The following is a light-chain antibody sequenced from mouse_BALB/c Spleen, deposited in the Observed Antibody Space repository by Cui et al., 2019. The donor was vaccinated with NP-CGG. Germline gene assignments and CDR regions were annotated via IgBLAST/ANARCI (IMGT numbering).Light chain of an antibody. CDR1: TGAVTTSNY. CDR2: GTN. Sequence: QAVVTQESAPTTSPDEKITLTCRSSTGAVTTSNYANWVQEKPDHLFTGLIGGTNNRAPGVPARFSGSLIGDKAALTITGAQTEDEAIYFCALWYSNHWVFGGGTKLSVL. J-gene: IGLJ1*01. V-gene: IGLV1*01. CDR3: ALWYSNHWV.